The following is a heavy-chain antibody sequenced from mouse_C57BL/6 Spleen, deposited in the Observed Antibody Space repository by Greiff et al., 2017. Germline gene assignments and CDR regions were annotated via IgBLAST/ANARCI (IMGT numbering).Heavy chain of an antibody. J-gene: IGHJ4*01. D-gene: IGHD1-1*01. CDR3: ARDYGSSYEAMDY. Sequence: EVQLVESGGGLVKPGGSLKLSCAASGFTFSDYGMHWVRQAPEKGLEWVAYISSGSSTIYYADTVKGRFTISRDNAKNTLFLQMTSLRSEDTAVYYCARDYGSSYEAMDYWGQGTSVTVSS. V-gene: IGHV5-17*01. CDR2: ISSGSSTI. CDR1: GFTFSDYG.